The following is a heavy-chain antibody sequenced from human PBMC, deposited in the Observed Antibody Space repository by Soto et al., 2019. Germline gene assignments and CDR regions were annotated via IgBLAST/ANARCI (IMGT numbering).Heavy chain of an antibody. D-gene: IGHD3-3*01. CDR3: ARDTRYYDFWSGPAGWFDP. Sequence: QVQLQESGPGLVKPSQTLSLTCTVSGGSISSGGYYWSWIRQHPGKGLEWIGYIYYSGSTYYNPSLKSRVTLSVDTSKNQFSLKLSSVTAADTAVYYCARDTRYYDFWSGPAGWFDPWGQGTLVTVSS. CDR1: GGSISSGGYY. CDR2: IYYSGST. J-gene: IGHJ5*02. V-gene: IGHV4-31*03.